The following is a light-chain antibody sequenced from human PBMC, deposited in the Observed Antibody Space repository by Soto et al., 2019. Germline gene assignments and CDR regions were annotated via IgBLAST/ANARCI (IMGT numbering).Light chain of an antibody. CDR1: QSISSY. CDR3: QQRSSWPLT. J-gene: IGKJ4*01. Sequence: DIHLNQSRSTLSASVGDRVTITCRASQSISSYLNWYQQKPGKAPKLLIYAASSLQSGVPSRFSGSGSGTDFTLTISSLEPEDFAVYYCQQRSSWPLTFGGGTKVDIK. V-gene: IGKV1-39*01. CDR2: AAS.